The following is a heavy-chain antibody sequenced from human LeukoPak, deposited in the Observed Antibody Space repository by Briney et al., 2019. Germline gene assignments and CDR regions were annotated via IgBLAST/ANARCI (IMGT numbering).Heavy chain of an antibody. CDR1: GLTFSNYG. V-gene: IGHV3-33*01. CDR3: ARASGSYDY. J-gene: IGHJ4*02. CDR2: IWFDGSNK. D-gene: IGHD1-26*01. Sequence: GGSLRLSCAASGLTFSNYGMHWVRQAPGKGLEWVAVIWFDGSNKYYADSVKGRFTISRDNSKNTLYLQMNSRRAEDTAVYYCARASGSYDYWGQGTLVTVSS.